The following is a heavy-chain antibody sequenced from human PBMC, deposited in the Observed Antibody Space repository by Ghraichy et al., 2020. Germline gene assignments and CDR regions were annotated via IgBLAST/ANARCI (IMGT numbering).Heavy chain of an antibody. CDR2: IYSGGST. D-gene: IGHD2-21*02. J-gene: IGHJ4*02. CDR1: GFTVSSNY. Sequence: GESLNISCAASGFTVSSNYMSWVRQAPGKGLEWVSVIYSGGSTYYADSVKGRFTISRDNSKNTLYLQMNSLRAEDTAVYYCARAHYYCGGDCYSDYWGQGTLVTVSS. CDR3: ARAHYYCGGDCYSDY. V-gene: IGHV3-53*01.